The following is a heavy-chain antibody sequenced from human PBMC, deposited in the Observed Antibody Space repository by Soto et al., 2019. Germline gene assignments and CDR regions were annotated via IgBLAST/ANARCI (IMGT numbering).Heavy chain of an antibody. CDR2: INHSGST. CDR3: ARGHTVVVTLDY. CDR1: GGSFSGYY. Sequence: PSETLSLPCSVYGGSFSGYYWSWIRQPPGKGLEWIGEINHSGSTNYNPSLKSRVTISVDTSKNQFSLKLSSVTAADPAVYYCARGHTVVVTLDYWGQGTLVTVSS. V-gene: IGHV4-34*01. J-gene: IGHJ4*02. D-gene: IGHD2-21*02.